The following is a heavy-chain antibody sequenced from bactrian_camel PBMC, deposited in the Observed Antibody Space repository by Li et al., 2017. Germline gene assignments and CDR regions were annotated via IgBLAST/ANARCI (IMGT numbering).Heavy chain of an antibody. D-gene: IGHD5*01. CDR2: ISTDGGTT. Sequence: DVQLVESGGGSVQAGGSLRLSCASSGSIYGTLCMGWVRQAPGKGLEWVSRISTDGGTTYYADSGKGRFTIPRDNAKNTVYLQMNSLKPEDTAVYYCVRGLTWLFFDYWGQGTQVTVS. J-gene: IGHJ6*01. CDR3: VRGLTWLFFDY. V-gene: IGHV3S40*01. CDR1: GSIYGTLC.